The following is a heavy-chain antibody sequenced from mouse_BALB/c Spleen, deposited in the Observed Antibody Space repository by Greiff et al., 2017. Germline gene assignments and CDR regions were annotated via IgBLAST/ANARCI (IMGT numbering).Heavy chain of an antibody. J-gene: IGHJ3*01. CDR3: TREDDGNQGFAY. D-gene: IGHD2-1*01. CDR1: GFTFSSYT. CDR2: ISSGGSYT. V-gene: IGHV5-6-4*01. Sequence: EVKVEESGGGLVKPGGSLKLSCAASGFTFSSYTMSWVRQTPEKRLEWVATISSGGSYTYYPDSVKGRFTISRDNAKNTLYLQMSSLKSEDTAMYYCTREDDGNQGFAYWGQGTLVTVSA.